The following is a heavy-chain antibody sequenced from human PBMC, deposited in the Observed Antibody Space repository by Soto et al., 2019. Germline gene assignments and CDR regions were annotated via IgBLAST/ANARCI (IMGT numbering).Heavy chain of an antibody. Sequence: GGSLRLSCAVSGFIFSNYVMSWVRQAPGKGLEWVSSISDGGASTYYADSVKGRFTISRDNSRNTLYLQMDSLRVEDTAAYYCAKPSRVEGTPIIDYWGQGTLVTVSS. CDR1: GFIFSNYV. CDR3: AKPSRVEGTPIIDY. CDR2: ISDGGAST. V-gene: IGHV3-23*01. D-gene: IGHD1-26*01. J-gene: IGHJ4*02.